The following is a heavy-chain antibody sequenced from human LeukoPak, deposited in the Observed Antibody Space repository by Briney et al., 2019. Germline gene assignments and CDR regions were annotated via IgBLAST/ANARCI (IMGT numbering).Heavy chain of an antibody. J-gene: IGHJ4*02. CDR2: IHDTGST. D-gene: IGHD2-2*01. CDR3: ARCSSGCSTSSCYLTY. CDR1: GGSLSSHY. V-gene: IGHV4-59*11. Sequence: SETPSLTCSVSGGSLSSHYWSWIRQPPGKALELIGHIHDTGSTFYNPSLRGRVTISLDTSNSQFSLKLTSMTAADTAVYYCARCSSGCSTSSCYLTYWGQGTLVTVS.